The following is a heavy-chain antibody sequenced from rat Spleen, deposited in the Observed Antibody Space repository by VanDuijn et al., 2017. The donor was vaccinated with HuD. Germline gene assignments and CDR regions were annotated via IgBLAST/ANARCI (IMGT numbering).Heavy chain of an antibody. J-gene: IGHJ2*01. CDR3: AREAAGVDY. CDR2: INQDSSTI. Sequence: EVKLVESGGGLVQPGRSLKLSCAASGFNFNDYWMGWVRQAPGKGLEWIGEINQDSSTIKFTPSLKDRFTISRDNAQNTLYLQMNKLESDDTAIYYCAREAAGVDYWGQGVMVTVSS. V-gene: IGHV4-2*01. D-gene: IGHD5-1*01. CDR1: GFNFNDYW.